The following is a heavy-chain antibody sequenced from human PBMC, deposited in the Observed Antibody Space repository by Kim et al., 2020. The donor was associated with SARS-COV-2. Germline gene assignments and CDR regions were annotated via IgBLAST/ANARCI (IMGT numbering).Heavy chain of an antibody. CDR1: GFTVSSNY. Sequence: GGSLRLSCAASGFTVSSNYMSWVRQAPGKGLEWVAVIYSGGSTDYTDSVTGRFTISRDNSKNTLYLQMNSLKAEDTAVYYCARDVGVEVTFFGVLTPYGMDVWGQGTTVTVSS. J-gene: IGHJ6*02. CDR3: ARDVGVEVTFFGVLTPYGMDV. V-gene: IGHV3-66*01. D-gene: IGHD3-3*01. CDR2: IYSGGST.